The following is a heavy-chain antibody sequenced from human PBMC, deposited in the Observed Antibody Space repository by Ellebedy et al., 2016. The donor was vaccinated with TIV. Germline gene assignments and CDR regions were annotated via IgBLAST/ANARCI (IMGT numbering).Heavy chain of an antibody. CDR1: GGSISSYS. J-gene: IGHJ5*02. Sequence: MPGGSLRLSCTVSGGSISSYSWSWIRQPPGKGLEWIGYIYYSGSTNYNPSLKNRITLSVDTSKNQFSLKLSSVTAADTAVYYCATAATPGWFDPWGQGTLVTVSS. CDR3: ATAATPGWFDP. CDR2: IYYSGST. V-gene: IGHV4-59*01. D-gene: IGHD2-15*01.